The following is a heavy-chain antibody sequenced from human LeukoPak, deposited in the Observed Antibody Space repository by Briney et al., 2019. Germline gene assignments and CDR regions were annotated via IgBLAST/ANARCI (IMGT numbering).Heavy chain of an antibody. V-gene: IGHV3-74*01. D-gene: IGHD2-15*01. Sequence: GGSLRLSCAASGFTFSSYWMHWVRQAPGKGLVWFSRINRDGSSTSYADSVKGRFTISRDNAKNTLYLQINSLRAVDTAVYYCARPSGYCSGGSCPRWFAPWGQGTLVTVSS. CDR2: INRDGSST. J-gene: IGHJ5*02. CDR3: ARPSGYCSGGSCPRWFAP. CDR1: GFTFSSYW.